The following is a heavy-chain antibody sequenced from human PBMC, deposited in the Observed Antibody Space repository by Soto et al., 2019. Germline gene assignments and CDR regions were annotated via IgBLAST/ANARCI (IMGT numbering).Heavy chain of an antibody. CDR3: AGCPRDLTGSDYYYYMDV. Sequence: SETLSLTCTVSGGSISSGGYYWSWIRQHPGKGLEWIGYIYYSGSTYYNPSLKSRVTISVDTSKNQFSLKLSSVTAADTAVYYCAGCPRDLTGSDYYYYMDVWGKGTTVTVSS. J-gene: IGHJ6*03. D-gene: IGHD3-9*01. V-gene: IGHV4-31*03. CDR2: IYYSGST. CDR1: GGSISSGGYY.